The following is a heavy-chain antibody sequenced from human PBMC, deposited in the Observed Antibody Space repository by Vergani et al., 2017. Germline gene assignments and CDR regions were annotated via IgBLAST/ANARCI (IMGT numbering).Heavy chain of an antibody. D-gene: IGHD5-12*01. V-gene: IGHV3-23*01. CDR2: ISGSGGST. Sequence: EVQLLESGGDLVQPGGSLRLSCAASGFTFTHYAMNWVRKAPGKGLEWVSGISGSGGSTYYAGSVKGRFTISRDSSKNTLYLQMNSLSAGDTAVYYCAKANPRNSGYDYLYYYHAMDVWGQGTTVTVSS. CDR1: GFTFTHYA. J-gene: IGHJ6*02. CDR3: AKANPRNSGYDYLYYYHAMDV.